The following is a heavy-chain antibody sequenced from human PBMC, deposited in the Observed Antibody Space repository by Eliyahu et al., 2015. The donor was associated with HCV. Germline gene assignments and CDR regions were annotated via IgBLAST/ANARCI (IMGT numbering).Heavy chain of an antibody. CDR1: GFXFXXXW. D-gene: IGHD6-13*01. Sequence: EVQLVESGGGLVQPGGSXRLSCAAXGFXFXXXWMTWVRQAPGKGLEWVANIKQDGSEKYYVDSVKGRFTISRDNAKNSLYLQMNSLRAEDTAVYYCARVDYSSSWYSAGYFDYWGQGTLVTVSS. CDR3: ARVDYSSSWYSAGYFDY. J-gene: IGHJ4*02. V-gene: IGHV3-7*01. CDR2: IKQDGSEK.